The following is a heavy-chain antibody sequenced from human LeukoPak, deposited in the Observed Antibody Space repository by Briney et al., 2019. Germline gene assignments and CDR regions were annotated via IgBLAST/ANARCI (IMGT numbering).Heavy chain of an antibody. D-gene: IGHD6-19*01. Sequence: PSETLSLTCTVSGGSISSGSYYWSWLRQPAGKGLEWIGRIYTSGSTNYNPSLKSRVTISVDTSKNQFSLKLSSVTAADTAVYYCARGVEEQWLVPNYYYYMDVWGKGTTVTVSS. CDR3: ARGVEEQWLVPNYYYYMDV. J-gene: IGHJ6*03. CDR1: GGSISSGSYY. V-gene: IGHV4-61*02. CDR2: IYTSGST.